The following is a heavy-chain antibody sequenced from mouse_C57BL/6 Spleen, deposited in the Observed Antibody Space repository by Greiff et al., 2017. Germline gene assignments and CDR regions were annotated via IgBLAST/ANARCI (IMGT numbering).Heavy chain of an antibody. D-gene: IGHD1-1*02. Sequence: QVQLQQPGAELVKPGASVKVSCKASGYTFTSYWMHWVKQRPGQGLEWIGRFHPSDSDTNYNQKFKGKATLTVAKSSSTAYMQLSSLTSEDSAVXYCAVYWWLEYYALDYWGQGTTVTVSS. V-gene: IGHV1-74*01. CDR1: GYTFTSYW. CDR3: AVYWWLEYYALDY. CDR2: FHPSDSDT. J-gene: IGHJ4*01.